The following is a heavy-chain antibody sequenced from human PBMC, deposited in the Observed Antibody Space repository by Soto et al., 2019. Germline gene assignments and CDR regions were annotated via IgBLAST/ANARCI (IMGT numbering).Heavy chain of an antibody. CDR2: IYHTGTT. J-gene: IGHJ4*02. Sequence: SETLSLTCFVSGASISSTYWWSWVRQTPGKRLEWIGQIYHTGTTSYNPSLKNRVTISLDKSNNQFSLRLTSMTAADTAVYYCASSRGSPVPLDYWGQGTLVTVSS. V-gene: IGHV4-4*02. D-gene: IGHD1-26*01. CDR1: GASISSTYW. CDR3: ASSRGSPVPLDY.